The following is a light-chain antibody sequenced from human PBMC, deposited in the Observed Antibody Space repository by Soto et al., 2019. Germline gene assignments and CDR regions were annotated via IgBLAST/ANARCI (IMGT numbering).Light chain of an antibody. CDR3: SSYTSINTLVV. CDR1: SSDVGGYNY. Sequence: QSALTQPASVSGSLGQSITISCTGTSSDVGGYNYVSWYQQHPGKAPKLMLYEVTIRPSGVSHRFSGSKSGNTASLTVSGLQAEDEADYYCSSYTSINTLVVFGGGTQLTV. CDR2: EVT. V-gene: IGLV2-14*01. J-gene: IGLJ2*01.